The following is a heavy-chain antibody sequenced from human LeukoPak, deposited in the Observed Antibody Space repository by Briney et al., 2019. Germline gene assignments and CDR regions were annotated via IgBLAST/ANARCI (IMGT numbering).Heavy chain of an antibody. J-gene: IGHJ4*02. CDR3: TSGLYGINSVVRDF. CDR1: GFTFSSYE. V-gene: IGHV3-48*03. Sequence: PGGSLRLSCAASGFTFSSYEMNWVRQAPGKGLEWVSYISSSGSTIYYADSVKGRFTISRDNSKNTLYLQMNSLKTEDTAVYYCTSGLYGINSVVRDFWGQGTLVTVSS. D-gene: IGHD4-23*01. CDR2: ISSSGSTI.